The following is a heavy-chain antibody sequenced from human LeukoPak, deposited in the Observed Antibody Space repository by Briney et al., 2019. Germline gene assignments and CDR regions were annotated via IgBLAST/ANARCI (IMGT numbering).Heavy chain of an antibody. CDR2: IYYSGST. CDR3: AREYSSSSGRRAFDI. D-gene: IGHD6-6*01. V-gene: IGHV4-59*08. CDR1: GGSISSYY. J-gene: IGHJ3*02. Sequence: SETLSLTCTVSGGSISSYYWNWIRQPPGKGLEWIGYIYYSGSTNYNPSLKSRVTILVDTSKNQFSLRLSSVTAADTAVYYCAREYSSSSGRRAFDIWGQGTVVTVSS.